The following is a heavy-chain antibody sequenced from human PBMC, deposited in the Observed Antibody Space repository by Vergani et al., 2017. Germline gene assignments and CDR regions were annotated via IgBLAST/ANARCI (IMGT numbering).Heavy chain of an antibody. V-gene: IGHV3-48*01. CDR3: ARDRGGNDPFDAFDI. D-gene: IGHD1-1*01. CDR1: GFTFSSYS. J-gene: IGHJ3*02. Sequence: EVQLVESGGGLVQPGGSLRLSCAASGFTFSSYSMNWVRQAPGKGLEWVSYISSSSSTIYYADSVKGRFTISRDNAKNSLYLQMTSLRAEDTAVYYCARDRGGNDPFDAFDIWDQGTMVTVSS. CDR2: ISSSSSTI.